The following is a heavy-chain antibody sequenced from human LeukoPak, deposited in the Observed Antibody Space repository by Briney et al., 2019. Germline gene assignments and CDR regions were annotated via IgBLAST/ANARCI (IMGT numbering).Heavy chain of an antibody. CDR3: ARARSNPRGQWLVPGEESYYFDY. J-gene: IGHJ4*02. CDR2: ISSSGTTI. V-gene: IGHV3-11*01. D-gene: IGHD6-19*01. CDR1: GFTFSDYY. Sequence: GGSLRLSCAASGFTFSDYYMSWIRQAPGKGLKWVSYISSSGTTIYYADSVKGRFTISRDNAKNSLYLQMSSLRAEDTAVYYCARARSNPRGQWLVPGEESYYFDYWGQGTLVTVSS.